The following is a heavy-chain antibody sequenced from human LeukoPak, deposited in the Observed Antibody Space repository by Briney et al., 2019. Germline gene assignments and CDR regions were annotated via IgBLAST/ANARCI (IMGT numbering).Heavy chain of an antibody. CDR1: GFTFSNYS. V-gene: IGHV3-21*01. Sequence: LRLSCAASGFTFSNYSMNWVRQAPGKGLEWVSSISSSSSYIYYADSVKGRFTISRDNAKNSLYLQMNSLRAEDTAVYYCARDHSSSGMDVWGQGTAVTVSS. J-gene: IGHJ6*02. CDR3: ARDHSSSGMDV. CDR2: ISSSSSYI.